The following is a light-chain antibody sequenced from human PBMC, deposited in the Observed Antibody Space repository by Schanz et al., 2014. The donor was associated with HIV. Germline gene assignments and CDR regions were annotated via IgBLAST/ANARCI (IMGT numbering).Light chain of an antibody. CDR3: HQYADSSWS. J-gene: IGKJ1*01. CDR2: EAS. V-gene: IGKV1-5*03. Sequence: DIQMTQSPSTLSASVGDRITISCRASQSISEWLAWYQQRPGQAPNLLISEASTLESGVPSRFSGTGSGTEFTLTISSLQPDDSATYYCHQYADSSWSFGLGTKVETK. CDR1: QSISEW.